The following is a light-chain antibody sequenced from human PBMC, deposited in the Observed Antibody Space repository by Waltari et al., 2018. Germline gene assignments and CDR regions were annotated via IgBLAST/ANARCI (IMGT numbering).Light chain of an antibody. CDR1: QNIFRT. CDR3: QHYVRLPVT. J-gene: IGKJ1*01. Sequence: EIVLTQSPGTLSLSQGERATLSCRASQNIFRTLAWYQQKPGQAPRILIYGAYTRATGIPDRFSGSGSGTDFSLTISGLDPEDFAVYYCQHYVRLPVTFGQGTKVEIK. CDR2: GAY. V-gene: IGKV3-20*01.